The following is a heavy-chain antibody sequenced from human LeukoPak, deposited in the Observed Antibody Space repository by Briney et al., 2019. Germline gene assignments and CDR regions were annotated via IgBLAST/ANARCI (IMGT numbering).Heavy chain of an antibody. Sequence: GGSLRLSCAASGFTFSSYSMNWVRQAPGKGLEWVSYISSSSSTIYYADSVKGRFTISRDNAKNSLYLQMNSLRAEDTAVYYCAREGRIAAAGTVRSFDYWGQGTLVTVSS. CDR1: GFTFSSYS. V-gene: IGHV3-48*04. D-gene: IGHD6-13*01. CDR3: AREGRIAAAGTVRSFDY. J-gene: IGHJ4*02. CDR2: ISSSSSTI.